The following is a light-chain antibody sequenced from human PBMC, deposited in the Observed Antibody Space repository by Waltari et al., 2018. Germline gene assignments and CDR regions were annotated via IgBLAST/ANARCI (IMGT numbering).Light chain of an antibody. J-gene: IGKJ1*01. CDR3: QQSYSTPRT. Sequence: DIQMTQSPSSLSASVGDRVTITCRASQRISSYLNWYQQKPGKAPKLLIYAATSLQSGVPSRFTGGGSGTDFTLTISSPQPEDFATYYCQQSYSTPRTFGQGTKVDIK. CDR1: QRISSY. CDR2: AAT. V-gene: IGKV1-39*01.